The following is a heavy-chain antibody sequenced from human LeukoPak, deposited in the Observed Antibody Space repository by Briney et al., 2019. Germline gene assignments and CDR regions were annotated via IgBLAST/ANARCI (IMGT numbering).Heavy chain of an antibody. CDR3: AKGYRSGGSCYYPSDY. CDR2: ISGSGAST. V-gene: IGHV3-23*01. Sequence: GGSLRLSCAASGFTFSIYAMSWVRQAPGKGLEWVSAISGSGASTYYADSVKGRFTISRDNSKNTLYLQMNSLRAEDTAVYYCAKGYRSGGSCYYPSDYWGQGTLVTVSS. CDR1: GFTFSIYA. J-gene: IGHJ4*02. D-gene: IGHD2-15*01.